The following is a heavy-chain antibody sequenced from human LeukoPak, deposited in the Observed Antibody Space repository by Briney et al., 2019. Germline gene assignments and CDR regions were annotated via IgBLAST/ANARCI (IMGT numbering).Heavy chain of an antibody. CDR1: GYTFTSYG. Sequence: GASVKVSCKASGYTFTSYGISWVRQAPGQGLEWMGWINPNSGGTNYAQKFQGRVTMTRDTSISTAYMELSRLRSDDTAVYYCARSDSSGWSNYYYYMDVWGKGTTVTVSS. V-gene: IGHV1-2*02. CDR2: INPNSGGT. D-gene: IGHD6-19*01. CDR3: ARSDSSGWSNYYYYMDV. J-gene: IGHJ6*03.